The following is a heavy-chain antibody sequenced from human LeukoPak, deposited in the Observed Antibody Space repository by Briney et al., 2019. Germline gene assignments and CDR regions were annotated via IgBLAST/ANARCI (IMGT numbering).Heavy chain of an antibody. CDR3: ASAQYSSSWAFDN. D-gene: IGHD6-6*01. Sequence: SETLSLTCTVSVVSGGSISSYHWTWIRQPAGKGLEWIGRIYGSETTNYNPSHKSRVTMSVDTSKNQFSLKLSSVTAADTAVYYCASAQYSSSWAFDNWGQGTLVTVSS. J-gene: IGHJ4*02. V-gene: IGHV4-4*07. CDR2: IYGSETT. CDR1: GGSISSYH.